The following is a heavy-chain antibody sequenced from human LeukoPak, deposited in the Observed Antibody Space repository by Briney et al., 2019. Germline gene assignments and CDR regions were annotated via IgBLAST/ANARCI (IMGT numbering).Heavy chain of an antibody. D-gene: IGHD2-8*01. CDR1: GYTFTSYD. CDR3: ARAGFAYYDAFDI. CDR2: MNPNSGNT. V-gene: IGHV1-8*01. Sequence: ASVKVSCKASGYTFTSYDINWVRQATGQGLEWMGWMNPNSGNTGYALKFQGRVTMTRNTSISTAYMELSSLRSEDTAVYYCARAGFAYYDAFDIWGQGTMVTVSS. J-gene: IGHJ3*02.